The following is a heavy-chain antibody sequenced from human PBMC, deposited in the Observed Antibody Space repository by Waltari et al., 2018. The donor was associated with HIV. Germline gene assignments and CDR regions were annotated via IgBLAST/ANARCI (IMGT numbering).Heavy chain of an antibody. V-gene: IGHV3-30*03. CDR1: GFTLSSDG. D-gene: IGHD3-16*01. CDR2: ISDECNYK. CDR3: AGGMATTSEAH. Sequence: QVHLVASGGGVVQSGRSLRLSCAASGFTLSSDGMHWVRQAPGKGLEWVAVISDECNYKIYAYSVKGRFTSSRDDSKNTLYLQMDSLRAEDTAGYYCAGGMATTSEAHWGQGTLVTVSS. J-gene: IGHJ4*02.